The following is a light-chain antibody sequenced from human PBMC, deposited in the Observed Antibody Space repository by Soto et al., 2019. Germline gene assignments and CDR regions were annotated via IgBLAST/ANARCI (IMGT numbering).Light chain of an antibody. Sequence: QSALTQVASVSGSPGQSITISCTGTSSDVGGYDYVSWYQQHPGKAPKLMIYNVNYRPSGVSDRFSGSKSGDTASLTISGLQAEDEANYYCSSYTNTNTVVFDGGTKVTVL. J-gene: IGLJ2*01. CDR1: SSDVGGYDY. V-gene: IGLV2-14*03. CDR2: NVN. CDR3: SSYTNTNTVV.